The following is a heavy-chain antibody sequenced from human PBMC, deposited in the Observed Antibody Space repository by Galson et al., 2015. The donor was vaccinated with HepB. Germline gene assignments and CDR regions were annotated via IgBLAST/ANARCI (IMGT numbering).Heavy chain of an antibody. V-gene: IGHV3-30-3*01. J-gene: IGHJ4*02. CDR1: GFTLSSIA. CDR2: ISYDGSIK. Sequence: SLRLSCAASGFTLSSIAVHWLRQAPGKGLEWVAFISYDGSIKYYADSVKGRFTISRDNSKNTLYLQMNSLRAEDTAVYYCAKDNSRIAPYWGQGTLVTVSS. D-gene: IGHD4-23*01. CDR3: AKDNSRIAPY.